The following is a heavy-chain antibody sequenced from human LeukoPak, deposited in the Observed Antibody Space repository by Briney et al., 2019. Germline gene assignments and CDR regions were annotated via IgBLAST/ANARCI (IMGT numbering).Heavy chain of an antibody. J-gene: IGHJ4*02. Sequence: SETLSLTCTVSGVSISTYYWNWIRQPAGKGLEWIGRFHSSGSTNYNPSLKTRVTISVDRSKNQFSLRLSSVTAADTAFYFCASDRYGLYFDYWSQGTLVTVSS. V-gene: IGHV4-4*07. D-gene: IGHD4-17*01. CDR1: GVSISTYY. CDR2: FHSSGST. CDR3: ASDRYGLYFDY.